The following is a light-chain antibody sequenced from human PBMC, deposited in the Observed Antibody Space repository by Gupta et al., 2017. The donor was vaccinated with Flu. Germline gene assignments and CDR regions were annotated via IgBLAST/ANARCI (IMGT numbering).Light chain of an antibody. CDR2: STK. CDR3: MVYMNTTIF. Sequence: QTVVTQAPSLSVSPGGTVTLTCALHYGSVSTYFYPSRYQQSPGQPPRTLIYSTKIRSSGVPDRFSGSILGNKAALTITGAQTEDECHYFCMVYMNTTIFFGGGTKLTVL. J-gene: IGLJ2*01. CDR1: YGSVSTYFY. V-gene: IGLV8-61*01.